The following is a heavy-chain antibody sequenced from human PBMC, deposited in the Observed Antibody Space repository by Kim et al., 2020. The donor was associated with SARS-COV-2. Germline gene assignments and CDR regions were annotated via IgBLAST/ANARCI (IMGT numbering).Heavy chain of an antibody. CDR1: GGSISSSSYY. J-gene: IGHJ6*02. D-gene: IGHD3-3*01. CDR2: IYYSGST. V-gene: IGHV4-39*07. CDR3: ARAVGADLPSRVWSGYYITYWYSRMVMDV. Sequence: SETLSLTCTVSGGSISSSSYYWGWIRQPPGKGLEWIGSIYYSGSTYYNPSLKSRVTISVDTSKNQFSLKLSSVTAADTAVYYCARAVGADLPSRVWSGYYITYWYSRMVMDVWGQGTTVTVSS.